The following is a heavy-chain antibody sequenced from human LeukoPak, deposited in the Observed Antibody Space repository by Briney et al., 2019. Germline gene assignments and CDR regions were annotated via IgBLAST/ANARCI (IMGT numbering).Heavy chain of an antibody. CDR2: INHSGRT. CDR3: AREGYCSSTSCYVRTIFYY. J-gene: IGHJ4*02. CDR1: GGSFNGDY. D-gene: IGHD2-2*01. V-gene: IGHV4-34*01. Sequence: SETLSLTCAVYGGSFNGDYWSWIRQPPGKGLEWIGEINHSGRTNYNPSLKSRVTISLDTSKNQLSLKLSSVTAADTAVYYCAREGYCSSTSCYVRTIFYYWGQGTLVTVSS.